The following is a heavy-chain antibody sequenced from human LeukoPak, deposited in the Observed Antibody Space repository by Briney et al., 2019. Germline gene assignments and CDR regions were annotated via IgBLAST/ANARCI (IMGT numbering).Heavy chain of an antibody. CDR1: GGSFNSYY. V-gene: IGHV4-59*01. CDR3: ARGPTKNYFDY. Sequence: SETLSLTCTVSGGSFNSYYWSWIRQPPGKGLEWIGYIYYSGSTNYNPSLKSRVTISIDMSKNQFSLKLRSVTAADTAVYYCARGPTKNYFDYWGQGTLVPVPS. J-gene: IGHJ4*02. CDR2: IYYSGST.